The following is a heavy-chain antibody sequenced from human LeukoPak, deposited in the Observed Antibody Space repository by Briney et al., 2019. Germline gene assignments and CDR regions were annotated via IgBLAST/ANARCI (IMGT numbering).Heavy chain of an antibody. Sequence: ASVKVSCKDSGYTLTSHDINWVRQAPGQGLEWKGWMNAYNGNTGYAQKVQGRVTMTRDTSKGTAYMELSSLRSEDTAVYYCARALSGCILCFDFWGQGTLVTVSS. CDR3: ARALSGCILCFDF. V-gene: IGHV1-8*01. J-gene: IGHJ4*02. CDR1: GYTLTSHD. D-gene: IGHD6-19*01. CDR2: MNAYNGNT.